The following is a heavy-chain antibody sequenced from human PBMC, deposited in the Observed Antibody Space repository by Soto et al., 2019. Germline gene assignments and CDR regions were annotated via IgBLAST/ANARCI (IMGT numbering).Heavy chain of an antibody. D-gene: IGHD3-22*01. V-gene: IGHV3-21*01. J-gene: IGHJ4*02. CDR3: ATLVSSGYYYSY. CDR2: ISSSSSYI. Sequence: EVQLVESGGGLVKPGGSLRLSCAASGFTFSSYSMNWVRQAPGKGLEWVSSISSSSSYIYYADSVKGRFTISRDNAKNSLYLQMNSLRAEDTAVYYCATLVSSGYYYSYWGQGTLVTVSS. CDR1: GFTFSSYS.